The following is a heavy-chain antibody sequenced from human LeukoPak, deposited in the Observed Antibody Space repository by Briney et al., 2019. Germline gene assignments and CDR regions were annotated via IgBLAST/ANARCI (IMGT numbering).Heavy chain of an antibody. Sequence: NHGAALKISCKGSGYHLTSYWISRVRPLPGKGLEWMGRIDPSDSYTNYSPSFQGHVTISADKSISTAYLQWSSLKASDTAMYYCARQAVAGGTDYWGQGTLVTVSS. D-gene: IGHD6-19*01. V-gene: IGHV5-10-1*01. CDR2: IDPSDSYT. CDR3: ARQAVAGGTDY. J-gene: IGHJ4*02. CDR1: GYHLTSYW.